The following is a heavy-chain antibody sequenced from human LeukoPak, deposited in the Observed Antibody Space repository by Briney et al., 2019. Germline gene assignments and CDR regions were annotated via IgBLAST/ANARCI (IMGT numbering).Heavy chain of an antibody. J-gene: IGHJ4*02. Sequence: GGSLRLSCAASGFTFSSYWMHWVRQAPGKGLVWVSRINSDGSSTSYADSVKGRFTISRDNAKNTLYLQMNSLRAEDTAVYYCARGSPLLWFGGLCYFDYWGQGTLVTVSS. V-gene: IGHV3-74*01. CDR2: INSDGSST. CDR1: GFTFSSYW. D-gene: IGHD3-10*01. CDR3: ARGSPLLWFGGLCYFDY.